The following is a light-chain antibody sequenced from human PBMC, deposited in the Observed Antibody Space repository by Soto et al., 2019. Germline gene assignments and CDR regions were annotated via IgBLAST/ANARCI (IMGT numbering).Light chain of an antibody. J-gene: IGKJ4*01. CDR1: QSVSSSY. V-gene: IGKV3-20*01. CDR2: GAS. CDR3: HQYDSSPRT. Sequence: EIVLTQSPGTLSLSPGERATLSCRASQSVSSSYLAWYQQKPGQAPRLLIYGASSRATGIPDRFSGSGSGTDFTLIISRLEPEDFAVYYCHQYDSSPRTFGGGTKVEIK.